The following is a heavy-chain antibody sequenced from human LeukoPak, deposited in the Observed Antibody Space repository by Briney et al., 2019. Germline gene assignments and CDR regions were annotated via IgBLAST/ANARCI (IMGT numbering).Heavy chain of an antibody. V-gene: IGHV4-4*07. CDR3: ARMITFGGVRFDP. D-gene: IGHD3-16*01. Sequence: SETLSLTCTVSGDSISTYFWSWIRQPAGKGPEWIGRVYTGGSTNYNPSLKSRVTMSVDTSKNQFSLQLTSVTAADTAVYYCARMITFGGVRFDPWGQGTLVTVSS. CDR1: GDSISTYF. CDR2: VYTGGST. J-gene: IGHJ5*02.